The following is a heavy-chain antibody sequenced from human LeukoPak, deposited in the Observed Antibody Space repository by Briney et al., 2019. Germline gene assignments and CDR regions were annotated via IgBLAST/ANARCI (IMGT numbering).Heavy chain of an antibody. CDR1: GGSFSGYY. Sequence: SETLSLTCAVYGGSFSGYYWSWIRQPPGKGLEWIGEINHSGSTNYNPSLKSRVTISVDTSKNQFSLKLSSVTAADTAVYYCARGPYCSSTSCQREYFQHRGQGTLVTVSS. V-gene: IGHV4-34*01. CDR2: INHSGST. CDR3: ARGPYCSSTSCQREYFQH. D-gene: IGHD2-2*01. J-gene: IGHJ1*01.